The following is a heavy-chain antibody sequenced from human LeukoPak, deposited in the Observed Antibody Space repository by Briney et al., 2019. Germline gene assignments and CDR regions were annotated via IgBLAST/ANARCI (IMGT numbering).Heavy chain of an antibody. D-gene: IGHD6-19*01. CDR2: ISSSGSTI. CDR1: GFTFSDDY. V-gene: IGHV3-11*01. CDR3: AKIAVAGRRDDAFDI. J-gene: IGHJ3*02. Sequence: PGGSLRLSCAASGFTFSDDYMSWIRQAPGKGLEWVSYISSSGSTIYYADSVKGRFTISRDNAKNSLYLQMNSLRAEDTAVYYRAKIAVAGRRDDAFDIWGQGTMVTVSS.